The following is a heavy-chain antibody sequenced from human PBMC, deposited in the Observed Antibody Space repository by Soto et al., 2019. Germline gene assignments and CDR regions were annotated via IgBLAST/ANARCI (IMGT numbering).Heavy chain of an antibody. J-gene: IGHJ3*02. CDR2: IWNGGSNK. Sequence: GGSLRLSCAASGFTFSSYGMHWVRQAPGKGLEWVAVIWNGGSNKYYADSVKGRVTISRDNSKNTLYLQMNSLRAEDPSVYCCAIAPIVRVKTGTSLDDAFNIWGQG. V-gene: IGHV3-33*08. CDR1: GFTFSSYG. D-gene: IGHD1-7*01. CDR3: AIAPIVRVKTGTSLDDAFNI.